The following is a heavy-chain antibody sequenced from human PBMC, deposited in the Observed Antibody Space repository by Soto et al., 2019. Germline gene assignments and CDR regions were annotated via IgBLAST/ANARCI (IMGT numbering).Heavy chain of an antibody. V-gene: IGHV4-4*02. CDR2: IYHSGST. CDR1: GGSISSSNW. Sequence: QVQLQESGPGLVKPSGTLSLTCAVSGGSISSSNWWSWVRQPPGKGLEWIGEIYHSGSTNYNPSLKSRVTISVDKSKNQFSLKLGSVTAADTAVYYCASFGAYCSSCPPVDYWGQGTLVTVSS. CDR3: ASFGAYCSSCPPVDY. J-gene: IGHJ4*02. D-gene: IGHD6-13*01.